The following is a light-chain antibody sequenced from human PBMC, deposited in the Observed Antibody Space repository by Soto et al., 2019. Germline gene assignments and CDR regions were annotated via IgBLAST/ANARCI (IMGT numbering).Light chain of an antibody. CDR2: EDT. J-gene: IGLJ2*01. CDR1: KTDIGNYNL. Sequence: QSVLTQPASVSGSPGQSITISCTGTKTDIGNYNLVSWYQRHPDKAPKLIIYEDTKRPSGISNRFSASKSGTTASLTISGLQAEDEADYHCSSFAGSGTLAVFGGGTKVTVL. V-gene: IGLV2-23*01. CDR3: SSFAGSGTLAV.